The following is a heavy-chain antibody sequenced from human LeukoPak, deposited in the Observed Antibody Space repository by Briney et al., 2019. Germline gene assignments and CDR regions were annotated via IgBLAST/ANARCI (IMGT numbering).Heavy chain of an antibody. V-gene: IGHV1-69*13. CDR1: GGTFSSYA. J-gene: IGHJ3*02. Sequence: SVKVSCKASGGTFSSYAISWVRQAPGQGLEWMGGIIPIFGTANYAQKFQGRVTITADESTSTAYMELSSLRSEDTAVYYCARVYRSGSYFDDAFDIWGQGTMVTVSS. CDR3: ARVYRSGSYFDDAFDI. D-gene: IGHD1-26*01. CDR2: IIPIFGTA.